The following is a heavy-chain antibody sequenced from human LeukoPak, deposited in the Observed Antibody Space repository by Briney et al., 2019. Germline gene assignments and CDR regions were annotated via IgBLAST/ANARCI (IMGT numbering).Heavy chain of an antibody. CDR1: GGSFSGYY. CDR2: IYYSGST. CDR3: ARGLWFGELGAFDI. J-gene: IGHJ3*02. Sequence: PSETLSLTCAVYGGSFSGYYWSWIRQPPGKGLEWIGYIYYSGSTNYNPSLKSRVTISLDTSKNQFSLKLSSVTAADTAVYYCARGLWFGELGAFDIWGQGTMVTVSS. D-gene: IGHD3-10*01. V-gene: IGHV4-59*01.